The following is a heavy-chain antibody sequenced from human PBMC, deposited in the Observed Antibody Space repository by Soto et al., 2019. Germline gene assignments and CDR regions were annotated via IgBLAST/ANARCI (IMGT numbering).Heavy chain of an antibody. CDR3: AKSRESGSYVGGTLFDY. J-gene: IGHJ4*02. Sequence: EVQLLESGGGLVQPGGSRRFSCAASGFTFSSYAMSWVRQAPGKGLEWVSVISGSGGSTYYADSVKGRFTISRDNSKNTLYLQMTSLRAEDTAVYYCAKSRESGSYVGGTLFDYWGQGTLVTVSS. CDR1: GFTFSSYA. D-gene: IGHD1-26*01. V-gene: IGHV3-23*01. CDR2: ISGSGGST.